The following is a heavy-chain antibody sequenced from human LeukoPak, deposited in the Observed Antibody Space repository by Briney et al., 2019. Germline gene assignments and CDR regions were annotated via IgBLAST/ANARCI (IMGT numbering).Heavy chain of an antibody. D-gene: IGHD3-3*02. CDR1: GFTVSSDF. CDR2: IYSGGST. V-gene: IGHV3-53*04. CDR3: ARLYGTFLEWSPYFDY. J-gene: IGHJ4*02. Sequence: QPGGSLRLSCAASGFTVSSDFMSWVRQAPGKGLEWASVIYSGGSTYYADSVKGRFTISRHNSKNTLYLQMNSLRAEDTAVYYCARLYGTFLEWSPYFDYWGQGTLVTVSS.